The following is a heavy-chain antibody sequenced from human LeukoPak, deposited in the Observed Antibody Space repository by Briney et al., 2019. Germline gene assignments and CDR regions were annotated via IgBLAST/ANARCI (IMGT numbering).Heavy chain of an antibody. V-gene: IGHV3-21*01. CDR1: GFTFSSYS. J-gene: IGHJ6*02. CDR2: ISSSSSYI. D-gene: IGHD2-15*01. Sequence: PGGSLRLSCAAFGFTFSSYSMNWVRQAPGKGLEWVSSISSSSSYIYYADSVKGRFTISRDNAKNSLYLQMNSLRAEATAVYYCARADTLAAPYYYYGMDVWGQGTTVTVSS. CDR3: ARADTLAAPYYYYGMDV.